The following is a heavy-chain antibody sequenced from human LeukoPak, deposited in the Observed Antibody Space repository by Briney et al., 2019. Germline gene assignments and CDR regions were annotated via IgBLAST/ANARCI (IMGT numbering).Heavy chain of an antibody. D-gene: IGHD3-16*02. CDR3: ARDRDVWGSYQYYFDY. Sequence: PGGSLRLSCAASGFTFSSYSMNWVRQAPGKGLEWVSYISSSSSTIYYADSVKGRFTISRDNAKNSLYLQMNSLRAEDTAVYYCARDRDVWGSYQYYFDYWGQGTLVTVPS. J-gene: IGHJ4*02. V-gene: IGHV3-48*01. CDR2: ISSSSSTI. CDR1: GFTFSSYS.